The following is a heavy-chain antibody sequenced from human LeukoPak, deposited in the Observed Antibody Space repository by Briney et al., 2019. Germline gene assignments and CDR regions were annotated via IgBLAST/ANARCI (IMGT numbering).Heavy chain of an antibody. D-gene: IGHD4-17*01. CDR1: GGSISSYY. Sequence: SETLSLTCTVSGGSISSYYWSWIRQPPGKALECIGYISYGGSTNYNPSLKSRVAISVDTSKNQFSLKLDSVTAADTAVYYCARLQATVTIHAYFDYWGQGTLVTVSS. J-gene: IGHJ4*01. V-gene: IGHV4-59*01. CDR3: ARLQATVTIHAYFDY. CDR2: ISYGGST.